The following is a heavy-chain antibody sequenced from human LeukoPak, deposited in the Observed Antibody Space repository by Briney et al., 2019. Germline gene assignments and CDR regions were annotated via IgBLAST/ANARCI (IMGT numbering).Heavy chain of an antibody. Sequence: SETLSLTCSVSGGSVTSGTYHWGWIRQPPGKGLEWIGSVYFDGGTHYKPSLQSRVTISVDTSKNQFSLRLSPVTAADTALYYCARDHYYDGRGRFDPWGQGTLVTVSS. CDR3: ARDHYYDGRGRFDP. CDR1: GGSVTSGTYH. CDR2: VYFDGGT. J-gene: IGHJ5*02. D-gene: IGHD3-16*01. V-gene: IGHV4-39*07.